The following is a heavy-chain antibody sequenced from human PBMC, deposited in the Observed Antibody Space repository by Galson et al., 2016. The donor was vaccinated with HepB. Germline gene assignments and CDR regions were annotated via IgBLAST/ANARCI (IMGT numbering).Heavy chain of an antibody. J-gene: IGHJ4*02. Sequence: SVKVSCKASGYTFTGYYMHWVRQAPGQGLEWMAWIDPKGGGTKYAQKFQGRVTMTRDTSISTAYMELSRLRSDDTAVYHCVRGRTTNFFDYWGQGTPVPVSS. CDR1: GYTFTGYY. CDR2: IDPKGGGT. CDR3: VRGRTTNFFDY. D-gene: IGHD1/OR15-1a*01. V-gene: IGHV1-2*02.